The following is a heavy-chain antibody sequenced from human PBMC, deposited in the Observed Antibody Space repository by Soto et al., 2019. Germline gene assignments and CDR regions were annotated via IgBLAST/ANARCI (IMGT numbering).Heavy chain of an antibody. CDR2: IIPIFGTA. CDR3: ARLSDIVVVPASILQGFYYYGMEG. CDR1: GGTFSSYA. J-gene: IGHJ6*02. Sequence: GASVKVSCKASGGTFSSYAISWVRQAPGQGLEWMGGIIPIFGTANYAQKFQGRVTITADESTSTAYMELSSLRSEDTAVYYCARLSDIVVVPASILQGFYYYGMEGWGQGTTVSVAS. V-gene: IGHV1-69*13. D-gene: IGHD2-2*01.